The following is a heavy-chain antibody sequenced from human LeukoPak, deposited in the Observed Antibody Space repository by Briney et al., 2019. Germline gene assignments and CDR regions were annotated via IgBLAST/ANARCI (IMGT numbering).Heavy chain of an antibody. V-gene: IGHV4-59*01. J-gene: IGHJ4*02. CDR2: VYYTGST. Sequence: SETLSLTCTVSGGYISTDYWSWIRQPPGKGLEWIGYVYYTGSTNYNPSLKSRVTISVDTSKNQFSLKLGSVTAADTAVFYCARSQGKNDWSYFDSWGQGTLVTVSS. CDR1: GGYISTDY. D-gene: IGHD3-9*01. CDR3: ARSQGKNDWSYFDS.